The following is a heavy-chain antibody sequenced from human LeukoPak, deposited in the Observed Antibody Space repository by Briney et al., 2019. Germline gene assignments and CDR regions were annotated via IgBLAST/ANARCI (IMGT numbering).Heavy chain of an antibody. CDR2: IYPGDSDA. CDR1: GYTFTIYW. D-gene: IGHD2-2*01. Sequence: GEPRKTSGKGSGYTFTIYWIGWVRHLPGKGLEWMGIIYPGDSDARSSPSFQGQVNISADKSIRTAYLQWSSLKASVTAMYYCARLPGYCSSTSCYSSRYYYYYGMDVWGQGTTVTVS. CDR3: ARLPGYCSSTSCYSSRYYYYYGMDV. V-gene: IGHV5-51*01. J-gene: IGHJ6*02.